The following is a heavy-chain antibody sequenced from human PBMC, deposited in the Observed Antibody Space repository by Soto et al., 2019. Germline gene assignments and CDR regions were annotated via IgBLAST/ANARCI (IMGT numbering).Heavy chain of an antibody. CDR2: IWYDGSNK. CDR1: GFTFSSYG. V-gene: IGHV3-33*01. CDR3: AREGGRNYYYYGMDV. J-gene: IGHJ6*02. D-gene: IGHD1-26*01. Sequence: GGSLRLSCAASGFTFSSYGMHWVRQAPGKGLEWVAVIWYDGSNKYYADSVKGRFTISRDNSKNTLYLQMNSLRAEDTAVYYCAREGGRNYYYYGMDVWGQGTTVTVSS.